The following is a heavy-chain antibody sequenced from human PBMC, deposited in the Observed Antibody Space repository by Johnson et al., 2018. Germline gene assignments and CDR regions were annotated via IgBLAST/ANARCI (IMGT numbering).Heavy chain of an antibody. Sequence: EVQLLESGGGLVKPGGSLRLSCAASGFTFSSYSMNWVRQAPGKGLEWVSSISSSSSYIYYADSVKGRFTISRDNAKNSLYLQMNSLRAEDTALYCCAKDRGYSYGYDAFDIWGQGTMVTVS. CDR1: GFTFSSYS. J-gene: IGHJ3*02. CDR2: ISSSSSYI. D-gene: IGHD5-18*01. CDR3: AKDRGYSYGYDAFDI. V-gene: IGHV3-21*04.